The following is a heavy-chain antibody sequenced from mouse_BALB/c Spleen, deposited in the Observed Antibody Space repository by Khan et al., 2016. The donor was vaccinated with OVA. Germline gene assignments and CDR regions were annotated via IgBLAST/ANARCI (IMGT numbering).Heavy chain of an antibody. Sequence: VQLKESGPGLVKPSQSLSLTCTVTGYSITSDYAWNWIRQFPGNKLEWMGHISYSGNTKYNPSLKSRISFTRETSKNQFFLQLNSVTTEDTATDYCARIYGGDFDYGGQGTTLTVSS. CDR2: ISYSGNT. D-gene: IGHD1-1*01. V-gene: IGHV3-2*02. CDR1: GYSITSDYA. J-gene: IGHJ2*01. CDR3: ARIYGGDFDY.